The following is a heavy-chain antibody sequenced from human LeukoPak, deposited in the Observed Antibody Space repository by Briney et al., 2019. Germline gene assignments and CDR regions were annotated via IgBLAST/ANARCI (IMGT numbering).Heavy chain of an antibody. Sequence: SETLSLTCAVYGGSFSGYYWSWIRQPPGKGLEWIGEINHSGSTNYNPSLKSRVTISVDTSKNQFSLKLSSVTAADTAVYYCVRGRSWYGDSYFDYWGQGTLVTVSS. V-gene: IGHV4-34*01. CDR1: GGSFSGYY. D-gene: IGHD4-17*01. J-gene: IGHJ4*02. CDR2: INHSGST. CDR3: VRGRSWYGDSYFDY.